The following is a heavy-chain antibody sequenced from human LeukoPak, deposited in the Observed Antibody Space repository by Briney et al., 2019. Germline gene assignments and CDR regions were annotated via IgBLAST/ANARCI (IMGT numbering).Heavy chain of an antibody. CDR3: ARDRRDMVRGINIVRQYNCYYYMDV. D-gene: IGHD3-10*01. Sequence: SETLSLTCTVSGGSISSGSYYWSWIRQPAGKGLEWIGRIYTSGGTNYNPSLKSRVTISVDTSKNQFSLKLRSVTAADTAVYYCARDRRDMVRGINIVRQYNCYYYMDVWGKGTTVTISS. V-gene: IGHV4-61*02. CDR1: GGSISSGSYY. CDR2: IYTSGGT. J-gene: IGHJ6*03.